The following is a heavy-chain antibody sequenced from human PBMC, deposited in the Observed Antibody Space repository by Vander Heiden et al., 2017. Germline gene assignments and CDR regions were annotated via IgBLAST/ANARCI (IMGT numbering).Heavy chain of an antibody. Sequence: EVQLLESGGGLVQPGGSLRLSCAASGFTFSSYAMRWVRQAPGKGLGWVSAISGGGGTTSYADAVKGRFTISRDNSQNTLYLQMRRMRAEHAPVYYFAKGECLQWLGGDYWGQGTMVTVSS. V-gene: IGHV3-23*01. CDR3: AKGECLQWLGGDY. CDR2: ISGGGGTT. CDR1: GFTFSSYA. D-gene: IGHD6-19*01. J-gene: IGHJ4*02.